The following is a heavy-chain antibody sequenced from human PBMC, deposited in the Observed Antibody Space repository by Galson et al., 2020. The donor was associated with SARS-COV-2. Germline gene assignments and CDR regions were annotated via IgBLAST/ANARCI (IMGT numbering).Heavy chain of an antibody. CDR3: ARDSRIDYGDYPGAY. D-gene: IGHD4-17*01. CDR1: GFTFSSYG. Sequence: GGSLRLSCAASGFTFSSYGMHWVRQAPGKGLEWVAVIWYDGSNKYYADSVKGRFTISRDNSKNTLYLQMNSLRAEDTAVYYCARDSRIDYGDYPGAYWGQGTLVTVSS. J-gene: IGHJ4*02. CDR2: IWYDGSNK. V-gene: IGHV3-33*01.